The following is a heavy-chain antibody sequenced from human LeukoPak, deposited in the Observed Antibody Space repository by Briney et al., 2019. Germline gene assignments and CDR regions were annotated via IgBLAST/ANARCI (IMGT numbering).Heavy chain of an antibody. J-gene: IGHJ4*02. Sequence: SETLSLTCAVYGGSFSGYYWSWIRQTPGKGLVWIGCIYYSGKTYYNPSLQSRVTISVDTSKNQFSLKVSSVTAADTAVYYCARRGGFRGVIDIDYWGQGTLVTVSS. V-gene: IGHV4-34*01. CDR1: GGSFSGYY. CDR2: IYYSGKT. CDR3: ARRGGFRGVIDIDY. D-gene: IGHD3-10*01.